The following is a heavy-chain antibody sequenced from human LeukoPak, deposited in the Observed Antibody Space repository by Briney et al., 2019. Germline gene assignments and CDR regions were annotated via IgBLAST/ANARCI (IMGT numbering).Heavy chain of an antibody. J-gene: IGHJ3*01. CDR2: VYYTGNT. CDR1: GDSISYHNYY. Sequence: SETLSLTCAVSGDSISYHNYYWDWIRQPPGKGLEWIGTVYYTGNTYYNPSLKSRVAISVDTSKNQFSLQLTSMAAADTAVYYCARLRAMAGHRGGFDFWGRGTMVTVSS. D-gene: IGHD6-19*01. CDR3: ARLRAMAGHRGGFDF. V-gene: IGHV4-39*07.